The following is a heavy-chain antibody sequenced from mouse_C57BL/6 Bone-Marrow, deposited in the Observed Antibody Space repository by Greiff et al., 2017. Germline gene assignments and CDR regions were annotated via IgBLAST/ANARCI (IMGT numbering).Heavy chain of an antibody. CDR2: ILPGSGST. Sequence: VQLQPSGAELMKPGASVKLSCKATGYTFTGYWIEWVKQRPGHGLEWMGEILPGSGSTQYNEKFKGKATFTADTSSNTTYMQLSSLTTEDSAIYYCARFWILCLRPYYFDYWGQGTTLTVSS. J-gene: IGHJ2*01. D-gene: IGHD2-2*01. CDR3: ARFWILCLRPYYFDY. V-gene: IGHV1-9*01. CDR1: GYTFTGYW.